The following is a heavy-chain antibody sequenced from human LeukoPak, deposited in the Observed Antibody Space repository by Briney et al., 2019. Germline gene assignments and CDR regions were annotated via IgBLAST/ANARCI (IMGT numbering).Heavy chain of an antibody. CDR1: GFTFSSYG. CDR3: AKDPGADSSSWYGFDY. CDR2: IRYDGSNK. D-gene: IGHD6-13*01. V-gene: IGHV3-30*02. Sequence: GGSLRLSCAASGFTFSSYGMHWVRQAPGKGLEWVAFIRYDGSNKYYADSVKGRFTISRDNSKNTLYLQMNSLRAEDTAVYYCAKDPGADSSSWYGFDYWGQGTLVTVSS. J-gene: IGHJ4*02.